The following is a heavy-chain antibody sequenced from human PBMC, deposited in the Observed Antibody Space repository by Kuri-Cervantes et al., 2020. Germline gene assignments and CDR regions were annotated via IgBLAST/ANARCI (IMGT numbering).Heavy chain of an antibody. V-gene: IGHV3-11*01. Sequence: LSLTCAASGFTFSDYYMSWIRQAPGKGREWVSYISSSGSTIYYADSVKGRFTISRDNAKNSLYLQMNSRRAEDTAVYYCAREPVSYYYYYGMDVWGQGTTVTVSS. CDR2: ISSSGSTI. J-gene: IGHJ6*02. CDR3: AREPVSYYYYYGMDV. CDR1: GFTFSDYY.